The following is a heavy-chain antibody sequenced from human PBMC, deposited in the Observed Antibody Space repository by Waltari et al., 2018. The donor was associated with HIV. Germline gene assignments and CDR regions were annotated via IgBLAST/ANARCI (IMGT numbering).Heavy chain of an antibody. CDR1: GDSLSSSTYY. J-gene: IGHJ4*02. D-gene: IGHD1-20*01. CDR3: AREWRATSWYQGGFDY. CDR2: VQHSGST. Sequence: QLQLQESGPGLVKPSETLSLTCTVSGDSLSSSTYYWGWVRQRAGKGLEWIGRVQHSGSTVYNPSLKSRVTISGDTSNNQFALKLTSVTAADTGVFYCAREWRATSWYQGGFDYWGQGTLVTVSS. V-gene: IGHV4-39*02.